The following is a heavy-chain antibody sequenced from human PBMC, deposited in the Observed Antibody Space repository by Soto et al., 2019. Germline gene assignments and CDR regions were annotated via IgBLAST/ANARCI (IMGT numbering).Heavy chain of an antibody. CDR1: GFTFSNYA. Sequence: GGSLRLSCAASGFTFSNYAMSWVRQAPGKGLEWVSGITYSGGGTYYADSVKGRFTISRDNSKNTLSLQMNTLRAEDTALYYCARGYDYGKFDCWGQGTLVTVSS. V-gene: IGHV3-23*01. D-gene: IGHD3-10*01. CDR3: ARGYDYGKFDC. CDR2: ITYSGGGT. J-gene: IGHJ4*02.